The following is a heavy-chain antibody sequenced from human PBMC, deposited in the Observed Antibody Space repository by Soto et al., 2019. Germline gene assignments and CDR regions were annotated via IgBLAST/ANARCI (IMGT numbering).Heavy chain of an antibody. CDR3: ARGGLRFLEWPPDY. V-gene: IGHV1-69*05. J-gene: IGHJ4*01. Sequence: SVKVSCKASGGTFSSYAISWVRQAPGQGLEWMGWIIPIFGTANYAQKLQGRVTMTTDTSKSTAYMGLRSLRSDDTAVYYCARGGLRFLEWPPDYWG. D-gene: IGHD3-3*01. CDR1: GGTFSSYA. CDR2: IIPIFGTA.